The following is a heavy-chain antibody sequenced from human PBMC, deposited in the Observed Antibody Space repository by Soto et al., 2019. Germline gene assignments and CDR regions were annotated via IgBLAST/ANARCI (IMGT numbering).Heavy chain of an antibody. J-gene: IGHJ5*02. V-gene: IGHV4-59*01. CDR1: GGSISSYY. D-gene: IGHD3-3*01. CDR3: ARGFGFWSGYYPGYNWFDP. CDR2: IYYSGST. Sequence: TSETLSLTCTVSGGSISSYYWSWIRQPPGKGLEWIGYIYYSGSTNYNPSLKSRVTISVDTSKNQFSLKLSSVTAADTAVYYCARGFGFWSGYYPGYNWFDPWGQGTPVTVSS.